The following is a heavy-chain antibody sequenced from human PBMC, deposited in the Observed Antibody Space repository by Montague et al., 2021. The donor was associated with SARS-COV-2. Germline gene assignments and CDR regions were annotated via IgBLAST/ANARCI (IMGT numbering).Heavy chain of an antibody. CDR3: AKGTTTGYFYGMDV. D-gene: IGHD1-1*01. J-gene: IGHJ6*02. CDR1: GFTFDDYA. Sequence: LSLSFAASGFTFDDYAMHWVRQVPGKGLEWVSGISWNSGRIGYVDSVRGRFTISRDNAKNSLYLQMNSLRAEDTALYFCAKGTTTGYFYGMDVWGQGTTVTVSS. CDR2: ISWNSGRI. V-gene: IGHV3-9*01.